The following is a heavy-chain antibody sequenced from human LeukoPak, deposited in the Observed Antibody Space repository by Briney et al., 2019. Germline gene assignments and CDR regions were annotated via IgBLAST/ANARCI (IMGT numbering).Heavy chain of an antibody. V-gene: IGHV4-61*08. CDR3: ARGRQLYYFDS. CDR2: IYSSGST. Sequence: PSQTLTLTCAVSGGSISSGGYSWSWIRQPPGKGLEWIGYIYSSGSTNYNPSLKSRVTMSVDTSRNQFSLKLSSVTAADTAVYYCARGRQLYYFDSWGQGALVTVSS. D-gene: IGHD1-1*01. CDR1: GGSISSGGYS. J-gene: IGHJ4*02.